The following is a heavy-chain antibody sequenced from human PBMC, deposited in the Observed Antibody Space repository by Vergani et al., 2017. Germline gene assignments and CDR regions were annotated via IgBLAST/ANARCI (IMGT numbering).Heavy chain of an antibody. Sequence: QVQLVQSGAEVKKPGASVKVSCKASGYTFTSYAMHWVRQAPGQRLEWMGWINAGNDNTKFSQKIQGGVTIIRDTSASTVYMELSSLRSEDMAVYYCTREESGAFDIWGQGTMVTVSS. CDR2: INAGNDNT. D-gene: IGHD3-3*01. CDR3: TREESGAFDI. V-gene: IGHV1-3*01. J-gene: IGHJ3*02. CDR1: GYTFTSYA.